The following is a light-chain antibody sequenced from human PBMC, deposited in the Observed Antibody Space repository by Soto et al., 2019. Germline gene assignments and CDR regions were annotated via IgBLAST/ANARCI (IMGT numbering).Light chain of an antibody. CDR1: SSDIGAYNY. CDR3: ASYAGNNNYV. V-gene: IGLV2-8*01. CDR2: QIN. J-gene: IGLJ1*01. Sequence: QSALTQPPSASGSPGQSVTISCTGTSSDIGAYNYVSWYQQHPAKAPQLIIYQINKRPSGVPDRFSGSRSGNTASLTVSGLQPEDEADYFCASYAGNNNYVFGSGTKVTVL.